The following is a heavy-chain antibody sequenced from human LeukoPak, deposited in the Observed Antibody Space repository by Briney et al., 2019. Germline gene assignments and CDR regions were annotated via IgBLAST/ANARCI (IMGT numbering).Heavy chain of an antibody. Sequence: ASVKVSCKSSGSIFTKYILPWVRQAPGQRPEWMGWIKAGNGDTKYSQNFQDRLTITRDTSASTVYMELSSLTSEDTALYYCARDDCGDTCYPGGYWGQGTLVTVSS. CDR1: GSIFTKYI. CDR2: IKAGNGDT. CDR3: ARDDCGDTCYPGGY. V-gene: IGHV1-3*01. J-gene: IGHJ4*02. D-gene: IGHD2-21*01.